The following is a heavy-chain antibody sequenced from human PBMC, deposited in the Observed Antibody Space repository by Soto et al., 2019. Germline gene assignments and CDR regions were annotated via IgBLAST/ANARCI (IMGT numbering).Heavy chain of an antibody. Sequence: GGSLRLSCAASGFTFSSYWMSWVRQAPGKGLEWVANIKQDGSEKYYVDSVKGRFTISRDNAKNSLYLQMNSLRAEDTAVYYCARETAIGLWFGELYYYYYMDVWGKGTTVTVSS. J-gene: IGHJ6*03. D-gene: IGHD3-10*01. CDR3: ARETAIGLWFGELYYYYYMDV. CDR2: IKQDGSEK. CDR1: GFTFSSYW. V-gene: IGHV3-7*01.